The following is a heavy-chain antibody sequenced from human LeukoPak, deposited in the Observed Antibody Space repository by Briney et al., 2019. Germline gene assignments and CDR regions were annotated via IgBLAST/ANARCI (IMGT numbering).Heavy chain of an antibody. J-gene: IGHJ3*02. Sequence: GGSLRLSCAASGFTFSSYSMTWVRQAPGKGLEWVSSISSSSSYIYYADSVKGRFTISRDNAKNSLYLQMNSLSAEDTAVYYCARVGRRFPDAFDIWGQGTMVTVSS. CDR3: ARVGRRFPDAFDI. D-gene: IGHD3-3*01. CDR1: GFTFSSYS. V-gene: IGHV3-21*01. CDR2: ISSSSSYI.